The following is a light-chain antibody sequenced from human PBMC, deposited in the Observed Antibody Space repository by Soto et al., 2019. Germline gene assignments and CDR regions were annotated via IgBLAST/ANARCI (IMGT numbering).Light chain of an antibody. CDR2: DVT. V-gene: IGLV2-14*03. J-gene: IGLJ2*01. Sequence: QSALTQPASVSGSPGQSITISCSGTSSDVGSDDFVSWYQHHPGKAPKLIIYDVTGRPSGVSNRFSGSKSGNTASLTISGLQAEDEADYYCSSYPRSSIVLFGGGTKLTVL. CDR1: SSDVGSDDF. CDR3: SSYPRSSIVL.